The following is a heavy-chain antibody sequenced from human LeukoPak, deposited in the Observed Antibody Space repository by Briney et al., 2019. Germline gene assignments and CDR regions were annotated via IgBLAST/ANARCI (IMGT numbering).Heavy chain of an antibody. V-gene: IGHV4-39*07. CDR3: ARGPENGWSSYYYYMDV. J-gene: IGHJ6*03. CDR1: GGSISSSNYY. Sequence: PSETLSLTCIVSGGSISSSNYYWGWIRQSPGKGLEWIGSIYSRGSTYYNPSLKSRVIVSSDMSKNQFSLKLSSVTAADTAVYYCARGPENGWSSYYYYMDVWGKGTTVTISS. CDR2: IYSRGST. D-gene: IGHD6-19*01.